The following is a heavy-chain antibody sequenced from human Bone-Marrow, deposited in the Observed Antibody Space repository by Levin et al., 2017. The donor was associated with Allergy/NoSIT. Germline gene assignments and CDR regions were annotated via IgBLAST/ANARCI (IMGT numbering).Heavy chain of an antibody. J-gene: IGHJ4*02. CDR3: ARESHDFWSGIEFDY. CDR1: GGSVSSSSYY. CDR2: INYSGTT. D-gene: IGHD3-3*01. V-gene: IGHV4-39*07. Sequence: SETLSLTCTVSGGSVSSSSYYWGWIRQPPGKGLEWIGNINYSGTTYYNPSLKSRVTISVDTSKNHSSLRLSSVTAADTAVYYCARESHDFWSGIEFDYWGQGALVTVSS.